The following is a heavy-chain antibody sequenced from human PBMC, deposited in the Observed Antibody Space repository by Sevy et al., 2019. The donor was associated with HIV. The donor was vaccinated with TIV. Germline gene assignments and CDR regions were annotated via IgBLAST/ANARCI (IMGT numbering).Heavy chain of an antibody. V-gene: IGHV3-23*01. Sequence: GGSLRLSCAASGFTFSSYAMSWVRQAPGKGLEWVSAISGSGGSTYYADSVKGRFTISRDNSKNTLYLQMNSLRAEDTAVYYGGKVRVVLWFGELLTGFDFWGGGTVVSVS. D-gene: IGHD3-10*01. CDR1: GFTFSSYA. CDR2: ISGSGGST. CDR3: GKVRVVLWFGELLTGFDF. J-gene: IGHJ4*02.